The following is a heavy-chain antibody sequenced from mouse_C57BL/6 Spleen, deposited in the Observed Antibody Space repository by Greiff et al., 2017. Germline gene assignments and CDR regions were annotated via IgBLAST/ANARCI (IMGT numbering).Heavy chain of an antibody. CDR3: ARDSSGYDAMDY. J-gene: IGHJ4*01. CDR1: GYTFTSYW. D-gene: IGHD3-2*02. V-gene: IGHV1-64*01. CDR2: IHPNSGST. Sequence: QVQLQQPGAELVKPGASVKLSCKASGYTFTSYWMHWVKQRPGQGLEWIGMIHPNSGSTNYNEKFKSKATLTVDKSSSTAYMQLSSLTAEDSAVYYCARDSSGYDAMDYWGQGTSVTVSS.